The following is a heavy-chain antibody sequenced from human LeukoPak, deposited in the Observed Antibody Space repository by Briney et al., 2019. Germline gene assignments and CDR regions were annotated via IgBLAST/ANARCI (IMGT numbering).Heavy chain of an antibody. CDR1: GYTFTAYY. D-gene: IGHD4-17*01. CDR2: INPNSGAT. CDR3: ARDFYGDSRIYYYYYGMYV. J-gene: IGHJ6*02. V-gene: IGHV1-2*07. Sequence: ASVKVSCKTSGYTFTAYYIHWVRQAPGQGLQWMGWINPNSGATNYPHKFQGRVTLTRDTSFSTAYMELRSLRSDDTAVYYCARDFYGDSRIYYYYYGMYVWGQGTTVTVSS.